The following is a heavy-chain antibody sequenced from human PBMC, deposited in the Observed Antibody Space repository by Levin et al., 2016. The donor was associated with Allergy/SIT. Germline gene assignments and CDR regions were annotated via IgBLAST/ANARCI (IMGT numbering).Heavy chain of an antibody. CDR2: INPNSGGT. D-gene: IGHD4/OR15-4a*01. Sequence: WVRQAPGQGLEWMGWINPNSGGTNYAQKFQGWVTMTRDTSISTAYMELSRLRSDDMAVYYCARVRQQLDYGATDYYGMDVWGQGTTVTVSS. J-gene: IGHJ6*02. V-gene: IGHV1-2*04. CDR3: ARVRQQLDYGATDYYGMDV.